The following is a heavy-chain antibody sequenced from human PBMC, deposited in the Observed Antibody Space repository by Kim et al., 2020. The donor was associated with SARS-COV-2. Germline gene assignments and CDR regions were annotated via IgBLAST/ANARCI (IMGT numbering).Heavy chain of an antibody. D-gene: IGHD3-10*01. CDR3: TRTRVSHGSGVYNYFGMYI. J-gene: IGHJ6*04. CDR2: IRSKTSGGTT. V-gene: IGHV3-49*04. Sequence: GGSLRLSCSASGFMFVDFAMSWVRQTPGKGLEWLSFIRSKTSGGTTAYSASVKCRFTISRDDSESMAYLQMDSLKTADTGLYYCTRTRVSHGSGVYNYFGMYIWGAGATVTVSS. CDR1: GFMFVDFA.